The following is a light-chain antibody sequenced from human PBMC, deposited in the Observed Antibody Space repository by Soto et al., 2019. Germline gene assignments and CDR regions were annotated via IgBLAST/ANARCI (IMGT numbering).Light chain of an antibody. Sequence: EIVMTQSPATLSVSPGERATLSCRASQSVSSNLAWYQQKPGQAPRLLIYGSSTRATGIPARFSGSGSGTDFTLTISSLQSEDFAVYYCQQYNNWPLTFGGGTKVGIK. CDR1: QSVSSN. CDR2: GSS. J-gene: IGKJ4*01. V-gene: IGKV3-15*01. CDR3: QQYNNWPLT.